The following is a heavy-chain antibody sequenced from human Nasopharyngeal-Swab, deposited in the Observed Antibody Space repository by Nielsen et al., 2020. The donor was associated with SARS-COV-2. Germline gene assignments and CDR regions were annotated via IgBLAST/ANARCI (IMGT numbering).Heavy chain of an antibody. CDR2: ISGSGGST. V-gene: IGHV3-23*01. J-gene: IGHJ5*02. Sequence: GESLKISCAASGFTFSSYAMSWVRQAPGKGLEWVSAISGSGGSTYYADSVKGRFTISRDNSKNTLYLQRNSLRAEDTAVYYCAGNMVRGVIFVRGFDPWGQGTLVTVSS. CDR3: AGNMVRGVIFVRGFDP. CDR1: GFTFSSYA. D-gene: IGHD3-10*01.